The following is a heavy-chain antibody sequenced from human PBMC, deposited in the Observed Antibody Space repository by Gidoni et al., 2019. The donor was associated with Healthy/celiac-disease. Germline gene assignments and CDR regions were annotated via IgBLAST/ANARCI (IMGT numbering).Heavy chain of an antibody. CDR1: GGTFSSYA. D-gene: IGHD2-8*02. Sequence: QVQLVQSGAEVKKPGSSVTVSCKASGGTFSSYAISWVRQAPGQGLEWMGRIIPILGIANYAQKFQGRVTITADKSTSTAYMELSSLRSEDTAVYYCARETGGQLGYFDYWGQGTLVTVSS. J-gene: IGHJ4*02. CDR2: IIPILGIA. V-gene: IGHV1-69*04. CDR3: ARETGGQLGYFDY.